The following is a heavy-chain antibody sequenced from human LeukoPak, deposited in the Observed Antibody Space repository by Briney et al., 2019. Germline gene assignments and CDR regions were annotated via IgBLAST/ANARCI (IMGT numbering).Heavy chain of an antibody. CDR2: IYYSGST. J-gene: IGHJ6*02. D-gene: IGHD3-10*01. CDR3: ARNYYGSGSYSYWYYYYYGMDV. Sequence: RSSETLSLTCTVSGGSISSYYWSWIRQPPGKGLEWIGYIYYSGSTNYNPSLKSRVTISVDTSKNQFSLKLSSVTAADTAVYYCARNYYGSGSYSYWYYYYYGMDVWGQGTTVTVSS. V-gene: IGHV4-59*01. CDR1: GGSISSYY.